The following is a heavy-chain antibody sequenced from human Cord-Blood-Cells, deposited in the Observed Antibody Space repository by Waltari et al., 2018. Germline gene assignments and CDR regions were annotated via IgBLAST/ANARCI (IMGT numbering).Heavy chain of an antibody. Sequence: QVQLQESGPGLVKPSETLSLTCTVSVGSISSYYWSWIRQPPGKGLEWIGYIYYSGSTNYNPSLKSRVTISVDTSKNQFSLKLSSVTAADTAVYYCASRAQLGQGGAFDIWGQGTMVTVSS. CDR2: IYYSGST. V-gene: IGHV4-59*01. D-gene: IGHD3-10*01. J-gene: IGHJ3*02. CDR1: VGSISSYY. CDR3: ASRAQLGQGGAFDI.